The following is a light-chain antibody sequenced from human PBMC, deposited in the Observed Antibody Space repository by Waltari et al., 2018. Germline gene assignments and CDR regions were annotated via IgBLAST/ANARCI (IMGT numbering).Light chain of an antibody. Sequence: NFMLTQPHSGSESPGKTVTISCTRTSGRIATNYVQWYHQRPGGAPTTIIYEDKERPSGVPDRFSGSIDKSSNSASLTISELKPEDEADYYCQSDDDNNVIFGGGTKLTVL. CDR1: SGRIATNY. CDR2: EDK. CDR3: QSDDDNNVI. V-gene: IGLV6-57*04. J-gene: IGLJ2*01.